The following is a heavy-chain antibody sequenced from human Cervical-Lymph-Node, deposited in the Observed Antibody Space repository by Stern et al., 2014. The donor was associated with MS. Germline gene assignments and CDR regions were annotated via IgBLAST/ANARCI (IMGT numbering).Heavy chain of an antibody. V-gene: IGHV4-39*01. CDR1: GGSISISGYY. CDR3: ARRGSGYILDY. CDR2: IHYTGST. D-gene: IGHD6-19*01. Sequence: VQLVESGPGLVKPSETLSLICTVSGGSISISGYYWGWIRQPPGKGLEWIGIIHYTGSTYYNPSVKSRLTIYVDTSKNQFSLKLSSVTAADTAVYYCARRGSGYILDYWGPGTLVTVSS. J-gene: IGHJ4*02.